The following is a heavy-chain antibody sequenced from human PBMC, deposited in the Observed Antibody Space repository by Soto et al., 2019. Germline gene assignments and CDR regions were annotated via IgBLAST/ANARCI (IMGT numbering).Heavy chain of an antibody. CDR1: GFTFTSSA. CDR2: IVVGSGNT. Sequence: SVKVSCKASGFTFTSSAVQWVRQARGQRLEWIGWIVVGSGNTNYAQKFQERVTITRDMSTSTAYMELSSLRSEDTAVYYCAATYYYDSSGYQKYYYYGMDVWGQGTTVTVSS. CDR3: AATYYYDSSGYQKYYYYGMDV. V-gene: IGHV1-58*01. J-gene: IGHJ6*02. D-gene: IGHD3-22*01.